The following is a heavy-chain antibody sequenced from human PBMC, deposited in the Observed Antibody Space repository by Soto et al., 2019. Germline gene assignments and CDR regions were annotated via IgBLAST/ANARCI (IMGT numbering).Heavy chain of an antibody. CDR3: ARALPDGSIAVAGSY. CDR1: GYTFTSYY. D-gene: IGHD6-19*01. Sequence: ASVKVSCKASGYTFTSYYMHWVRQAPGQGLEWMGIINPSGGSTSYAQKFQGRVTMTRDTSTSTVYMELSSLRSEDTAVYYCARALPDGSIAVAGSYWGQGTLVTVSS. CDR2: INPSGGST. J-gene: IGHJ4*02. V-gene: IGHV1-46*01.